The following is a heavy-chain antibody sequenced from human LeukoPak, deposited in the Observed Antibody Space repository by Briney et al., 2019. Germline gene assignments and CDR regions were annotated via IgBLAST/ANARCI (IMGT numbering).Heavy chain of an antibody. J-gene: IGHJ5*02. V-gene: IGHV4-39*07. CDR2: INHSGST. D-gene: IGHD3-9*01. CDR3: ARRGLRYFDWLARFDP. Sequence: SETLSLTCTVSGGSISSSSDYWGWIREAPGRGLEWIGEINHSGSTNYNPSLKSRVTISVDTSKNQLSLKLSSVTAADTAVYYCARRGLRYFDWLARFDPWGQGTLVTVSS. CDR1: GGSISSSSDY.